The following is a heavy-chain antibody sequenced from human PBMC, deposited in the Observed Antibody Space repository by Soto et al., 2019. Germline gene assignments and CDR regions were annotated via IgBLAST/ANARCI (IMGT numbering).Heavy chain of an antibody. CDR1: GGSVSSGSYY. V-gene: IGHV4-61*01. CDR3: ARVRRYFDWFSYYFDY. J-gene: IGHJ4*02. D-gene: IGHD3-9*01. Sequence: QVQLQESGPGLVKPSETLSLTCTVSGGSVSSGSYYWSWIRQPPGKGLEWIGYIYYSGSTNYNPSLKSRVTISXXTXKXXFSRKLSSVTAADTAVYYCARVRRYFDWFSYYFDYWGQGTLVTVSS. CDR2: IYYSGST.